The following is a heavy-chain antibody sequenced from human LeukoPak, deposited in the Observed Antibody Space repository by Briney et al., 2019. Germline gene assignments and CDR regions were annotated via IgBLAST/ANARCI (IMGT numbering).Heavy chain of an antibody. D-gene: IGHD3-10*01. CDR2: IYPGDSDT. Sequence: GESLKISCKGSGYSFTSYWIGWVRQMPGKGLEWMGIIYPGDSDTRYSPSSQGQVTISADKSISTAYLQWSSLKASDTAMYYCARQSSIITMVRGVISYGMDVWGKGTTVTVSS. V-gene: IGHV5-51*01. CDR1: GYSFTSYW. J-gene: IGHJ6*04. CDR3: ARQSSIITMVRGVISYGMDV.